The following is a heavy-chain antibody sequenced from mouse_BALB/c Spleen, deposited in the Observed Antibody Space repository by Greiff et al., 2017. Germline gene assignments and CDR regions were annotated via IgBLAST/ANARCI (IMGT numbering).Heavy chain of an antibody. CDR3: ARHEANWDMDC. V-gene: IGHV5-6*03. Sequence: EVMLVESGGGLVKPGGSLKLSCAASGFTFSSYAMSWVRQTPEKRLEWVASISSGGSYTYYPDSVKGRFTISRDNAKNTLYLQMSSLKSEDTAMYYCARHEANWDMDCWGQGTSVT. D-gene: IGHD4-1*01. J-gene: IGHJ4*01. CDR1: GFTFSSYA. CDR2: ISSGGSYT.